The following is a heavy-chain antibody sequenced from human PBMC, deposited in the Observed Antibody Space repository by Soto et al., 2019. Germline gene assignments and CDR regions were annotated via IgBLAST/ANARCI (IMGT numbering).Heavy chain of an antibody. CDR2: INAGNGNT. Sequence: QVHLVQAGAEVRKPGASVQVSCKASGYNFSSHDIHWVRQAPGQGLEWMGWINAGNGNTRYSQKFQDRITITRYASACAAVVELRSSRSEYTAFCLYTRDFFYCSSSCCSHYLSYVDVWGKGTTVTVSS. V-gene: IGHV1-3*01. CDR1: GYNFSSHD. D-gene: IGHD2-2*01. J-gene: IGHJ6*03. CDR3: TRDFFYCSSSCCSHYLSYVDV.